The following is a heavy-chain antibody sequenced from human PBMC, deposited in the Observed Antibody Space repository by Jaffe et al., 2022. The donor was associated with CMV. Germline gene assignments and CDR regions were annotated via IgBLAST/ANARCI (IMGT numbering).Heavy chain of an antibody. CDR3: AKTEGGFYDSSGYAVAY. J-gene: IGHJ4*02. V-gene: IGHV3-23*01. CDR1: GFTFNIFA. D-gene: IGHD3-22*01. CDR2: ISGHSATT. Sequence: EVQLLESGGGLVQPGGSLRLSCAASGFTFNIFAMTWVRQAPGKGLEWVSAISGHSATTYYADSVKGRFTISRDNSKNTLFLQMNSLRAEDTAVYYCAKTEGGFYDSSGYAVAYWGQGTLVTVSS.